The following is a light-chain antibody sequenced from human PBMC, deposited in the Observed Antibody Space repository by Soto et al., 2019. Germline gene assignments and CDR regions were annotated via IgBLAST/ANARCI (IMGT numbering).Light chain of an antibody. V-gene: IGKV3-15*01. CDR1: QSVSSN. CDR2: GAS. Sequence: EIVMTQSPATLSVSPGERATLSCRASQSVSSNLAWYQQKPGHAPRLLIYGASTRATGIPARFSGSGSGTEFTLTFSSLQSEDFAVYYCQQYNNWPRTFGQGTKVEIK. J-gene: IGKJ1*01. CDR3: QQYNNWPRT.